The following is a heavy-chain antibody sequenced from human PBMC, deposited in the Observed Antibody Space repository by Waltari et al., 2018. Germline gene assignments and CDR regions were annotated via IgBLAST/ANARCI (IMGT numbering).Heavy chain of an antibody. D-gene: IGHD3-22*01. Sequence: QVQLVQSGAEVKKPGSSVKVSCKASGGTFSSYAISWVRQAPGQGLEWMGGFIPIVGTANYAQKFQGRVTITADKSTSTAYMELSSLRSEDTAVYYCARGYDSSGYYYGRYYYYYMDVWGKGTTVTVSS. CDR1: GGTFSSYA. J-gene: IGHJ6*03. CDR2: FIPIVGTA. V-gene: IGHV1-69*14. CDR3: ARGYDSSGYYYGRYYYYYMDV.